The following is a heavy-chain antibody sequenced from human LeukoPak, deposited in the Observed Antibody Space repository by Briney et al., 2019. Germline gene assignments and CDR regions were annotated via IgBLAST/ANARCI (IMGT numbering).Heavy chain of an antibody. CDR3: AKDQGIAAAGHFDY. J-gene: IGHJ4*02. CDR2: ISYDGSNK. V-gene: IGHV3-30*18. CDR1: GFTFSSYG. Sequence: PGRSLRLSCAASGFTFSSYGMHWVRQAPGKGLEWVAVISYDGSNKYYADSVKGRFTISRDNSKNTLYLQMNSLRAEDTAVYYCAKDQGIAAAGHFDYRGQGTLVTVSS. D-gene: IGHD6-13*01.